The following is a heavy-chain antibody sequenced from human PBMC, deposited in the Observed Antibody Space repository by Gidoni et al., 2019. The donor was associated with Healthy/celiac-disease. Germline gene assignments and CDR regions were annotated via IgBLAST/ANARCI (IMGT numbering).Heavy chain of an antibody. D-gene: IGHD3-10*01. V-gene: IGHV4-30-4*01. CDR3: ARDNGPGGCDAFDI. CDR2: IYYSGST. J-gene: IGHJ3*02. CDR1: GGSISSGDYY. Sequence: QVQLQASGPGLVKPSQTLSLTCTVSGGSISSGDYYWSWIRQPPGKGLEWFGYIYYSGSTYYNPSLKSRVTISVDTSKNQFSLKLSSVTAADTAVYYCARDNGPGGCDAFDIWGQGTMVTVSS.